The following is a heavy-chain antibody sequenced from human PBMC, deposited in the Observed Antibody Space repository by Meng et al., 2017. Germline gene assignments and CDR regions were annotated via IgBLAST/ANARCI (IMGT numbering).Heavy chain of an antibody. CDR1: GFTFDDYA. J-gene: IGHJ4*02. V-gene: IGHV3-9*01. D-gene: IGHD3-10*02. CDR2: MNWNSGNI. CDR3: AKGIDYYVPYYFDY. Sequence: GGSLRLSCAASGFTFDDYALHWVRQAPGKGLEWVSGMNWNSGNIGYADSVKGRFTISRDNAKNSLYLQMNSLRAEDTALYYCAKGIDYYVPYYFDYWGQGTLVTVSS.